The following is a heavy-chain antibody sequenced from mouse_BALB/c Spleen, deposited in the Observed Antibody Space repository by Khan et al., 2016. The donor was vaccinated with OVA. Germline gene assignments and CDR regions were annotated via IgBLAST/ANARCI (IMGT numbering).Heavy chain of an antibody. CDR3: TRSGYGAIDY. V-gene: IGHV1-53*01. J-gene: IGHJ3*01. CDR2: INPSNGDT. CDR1: GYTFTSYY. Sequence: QVQLLQSGPELVKPGASVRFSCKASGYTFTSYYLYWVKQRPGQGLEWIGDINPSNGDTNFTENFKSKVTFTVDKSSSTAYIHLNSLTSEDSAIYYCTRSGYGAIDYWGQGTLVTVSA. D-gene: IGHD1-1*02.